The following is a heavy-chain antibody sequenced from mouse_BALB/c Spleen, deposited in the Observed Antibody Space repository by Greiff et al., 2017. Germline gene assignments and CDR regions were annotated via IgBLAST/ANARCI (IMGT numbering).Heavy chain of an antibody. CDR1: GFSLTSYG. CDR2: IWAGGST. CDR3: ARAVHGGFAY. Sequence: VHLVESGPGLVAPSQSLSITCTVSGFSLTSYGVHWVRQPPGKGLEWLGVIWAGGSTNYNSALMSRLSISKDNSKSQVFLKMNSLQTDDTAMYYCARAVHGGFAYWGQGTLVTVSA. V-gene: IGHV2-9*02. J-gene: IGHJ3*01.